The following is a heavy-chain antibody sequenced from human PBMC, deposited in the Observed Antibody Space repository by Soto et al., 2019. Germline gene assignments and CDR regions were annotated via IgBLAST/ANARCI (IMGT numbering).Heavy chain of an antibody. CDR1: GFTFSTYA. Sequence: GGSLRLSCAASGFTFSTYAMSWVRQAPGKGLEWVSSISSSSSDIYYADSVKGRFTISRDNAKNSLYLQMNSLRAEDTAVYYCARDEWLDPYWGQGTLVTVSS. CDR2: ISSSSSDI. D-gene: IGHD6-19*01. J-gene: IGHJ4*02. CDR3: ARDEWLDPY. V-gene: IGHV3-21*01.